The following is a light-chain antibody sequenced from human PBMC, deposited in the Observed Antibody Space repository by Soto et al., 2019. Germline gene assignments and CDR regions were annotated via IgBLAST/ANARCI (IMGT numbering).Light chain of an antibody. Sequence: DIQMTQSPSTLSASVGDTVTITCRASQSVSTWLAWYQQTPGKAPKLLMYDASTLESGAPARFSGSGSGTEFTPTLSSLQPEDFATYHCQEYKTWTFGQGTKVDIK. J-gene: IGKJ1*01. CDR3: QEYKTWT. CDR1: QSVSTW. V-gene: IGKV1-5*01. CDR2: DAS.